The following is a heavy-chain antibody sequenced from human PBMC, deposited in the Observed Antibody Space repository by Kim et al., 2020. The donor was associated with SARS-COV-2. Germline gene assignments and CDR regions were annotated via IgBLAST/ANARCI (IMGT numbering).Heavy chain of an antibody. CDR3: ARGRGGGYDSGGLSFDY. CDR2: INPSGGST. D-gene: IGHD5-12*01. V-gene: IGHV1-46*01. CDR1: GYTFTSYY. Sequence: ASVKVSCKASGYTFTSYYMHWVRQAPGQGLEWMGIINPSGGSTSYAQKFQGRVTMTRDTSTSTVYMELSSLRSEDTAVYYCARGRGGGYDSGGLSFDYWGQGTLVTVSS. J-gene: IGHJ4*02.